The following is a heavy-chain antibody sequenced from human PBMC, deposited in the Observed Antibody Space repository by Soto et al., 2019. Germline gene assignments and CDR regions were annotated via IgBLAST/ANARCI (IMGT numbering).Heavy chain of an antibody. CDR3: ARAPSTVYGGVGFFDY. V-gene: IGHV3-30-3*01. Sequence: GGSLRLSCAASGFTFSSYAMHWVRQAPGKGLEWVAVISYDGSNKYYADSVKGRFTISRDNSRNTLYLQMDSLRAEDTAVYYCARAPSTVYGGVGFFDYWGQGTLVTVSS. CDR2: ISYDGSNK. D-gene: IGHD4-17*01. J-gene: IGHJ4*02. CDR1: GFTFSSYA.